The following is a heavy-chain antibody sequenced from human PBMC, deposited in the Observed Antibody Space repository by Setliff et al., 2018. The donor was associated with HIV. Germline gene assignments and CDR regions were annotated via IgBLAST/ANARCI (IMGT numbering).Heavy chain of an antibody. Sequence: ASETLSLTCTVSGGSISSYSWSWIRQPPGKGLEWIGYIYTSGSTNYNPSLKSRVTISVDTSENQFSLKLTSVTAADTAVYYCARGTAYYNFWSGYSQDYYYYMDVWGKGTTVTVSS. CDR2: IYTSGST. CDR1: GGSISSYS. J-gene: IGHJ6*03. V-gene: IGHV4-4*08. D-gene: IGHD3-3*01. CDR3: ARGTAYYNFWSGYSQDYYYYMDV.